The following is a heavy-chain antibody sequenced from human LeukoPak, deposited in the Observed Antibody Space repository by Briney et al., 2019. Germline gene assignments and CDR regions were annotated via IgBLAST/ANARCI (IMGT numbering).Heavy chain of an antibody. Sequence: ASVKVSCKVSGYTLTELSMHWVRQAPGQGLEWMGWINPSSGGTNYAQKFQGRVTMTRDTSISTAYLELSRLRSDDTAVYYCARSYRGRRFDYWGQGTLVTVSS. D-gene: IGHD2-21*01. V-gene: IGHV1-2*02. J-gene: IGHJ4*02. CDR3: ARSYRGRRFDY. CDR1: GYTLTELS. CDR2: INPSSGGT.